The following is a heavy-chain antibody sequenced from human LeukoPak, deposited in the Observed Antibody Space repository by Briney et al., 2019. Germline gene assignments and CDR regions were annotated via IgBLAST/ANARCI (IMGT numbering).Heavy chain of an antibody. CDR1: GFTFSSYG. Sequence: GRSLRLSCAASGFTFSSYGMHWVRQAPGKGLEWVAVISYDGSNKYYADSVKVRFTISRDNSKNTLYLQMNSLRAEDTAVYYCAKDRGSYPLGGMDVWGQGTTVTVSS. D-gene: IGHD1-26*01. CDR2: ISYDGSNK. J-gene: IGHJ6*02. V-gene: IGHV3-30*18. CDR3: AKDRGSYPLGGMDV.